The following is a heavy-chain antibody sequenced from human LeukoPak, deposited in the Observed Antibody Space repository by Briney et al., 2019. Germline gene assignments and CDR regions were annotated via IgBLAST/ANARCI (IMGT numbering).Heavy chain of an antibody. Sequence: GASVKVSCKASGYTFTSYDINWARQATGQGLEWMGWVNPNSGNTGYAQKFQGRVTFTRNTSISTAYMELSSLRSEDTAVYFCARGPYVITTPSYGYFDYWGQGTLVTVSS. J-gene: IGHJ4*02. V-gene: IGHV1-8*03. D-gene: IGHD2/OR15-2a*01. CDR1: GYTFTSYD. CDR2: VNPNSGNT. CDR3: ARGPYVITTPSYGYFDY.